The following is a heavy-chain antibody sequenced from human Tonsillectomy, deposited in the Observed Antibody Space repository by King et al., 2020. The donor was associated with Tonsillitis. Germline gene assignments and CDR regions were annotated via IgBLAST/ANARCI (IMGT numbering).Heavy chain of an antibody. CDR3: AREGGSFGHFDR. J-gene: IGHJ2*01. CDR1: GYSFTNYY. D-gene: IGHD3-16*01. Sequence: QLVQSGAEVKEPGASLKVSCKASGYSFTNYYMHWVRQAPGQRLEWMGLINPSGTGTGYAQNFQGRITMTRDMSTGTDYMELSRLRSDDTAVYSCAREGGSFGHFDRWGRGTLVTVSS. CDR2: INPSGTGT. V-gene: IGHV1-46*01.